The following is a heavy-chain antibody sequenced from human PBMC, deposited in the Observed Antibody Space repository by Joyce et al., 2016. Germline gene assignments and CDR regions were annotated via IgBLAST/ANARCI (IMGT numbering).Heavy chain of an antibody. CDR3: ARAVGSNGYADF. V-gene: IGHV3-21*01. CDR2: ISRSSSYI. D-gene: IGHD5-18*01. Sequence: EVQLVESGGGLVKPGGSLRLSCAASGFNLSDYSMTWLRQAPGKGLEWVSYISRSSSYIYYADSLKGRLTISRDNAQNSLHLQMNSLRVEDTAVYYCARAVGSNGYADFWGQGTLVMVSS. J-gene: IGHJ4*02. CDR1: GFNLSDYS.